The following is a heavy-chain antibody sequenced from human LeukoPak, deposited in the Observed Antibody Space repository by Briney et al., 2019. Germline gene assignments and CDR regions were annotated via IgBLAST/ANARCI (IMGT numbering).Heavy chain of an antibody. D-gene: IGHD3-3*01. Sequence: PGGSLRLSCVASGFTFSDYWMYWVRQAPGKGLEWVSAISGSGSTTYYADSVKGRFTISRDNSKSTLYLQMNSLRAEDTAVYYCAKEGGRFLEWLLGDYWGQGTLVTVSS. J-gene: IGHJ4*02. CDR3: AKEGGRFLEWLLGDY. V-gene: IGHV3-23*01. CDR2: ISGSGSTT. CDR1: GFTFSDYW.